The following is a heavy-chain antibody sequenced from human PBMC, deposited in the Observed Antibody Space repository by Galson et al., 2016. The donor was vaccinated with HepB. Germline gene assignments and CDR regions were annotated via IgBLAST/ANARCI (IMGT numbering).Heavy chain of an antibody. Sequence: SLRLSCAASGFTFSSYAMSWVRQAPGKGLEWVSAIYSAGSAYYADSVKGRFTISRDEFENTLYLQMNSLRADDTALYYCAREGYSSGHCGAFDIWGRGTVVAVSS. CDR1: GFTFSSYA. V-gene: IGHV3-23*05. D-gene: IGHD6-19*01. J-gene: IGHJ3*02. CDR2: IYSAGSA. CDR3: AREGYSSGHCGAFDI.